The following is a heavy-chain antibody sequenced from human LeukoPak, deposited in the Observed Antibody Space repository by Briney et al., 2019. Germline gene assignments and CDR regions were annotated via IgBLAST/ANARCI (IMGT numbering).Heavy chain of an antibody. CDR3: ASPQQPPNYYYYYGMDV. CDR2: ISSSSSYI. CDR1: GFTFSSYS. D-gene: IGHD6-13*01. Sequence: KAGGSLRLSCAASGFTFSSYSMNWVRQAPGKGLEWVSSISSSSSYIYYADSVKGRFTISRDNAKNSLYLQMNSLRAEDTAVYYCASPQQPPNYYYYYGMDVWGQGTTVTVSS. J-gene: IGHJ6*02. V-gene: IGHV3-21*01.